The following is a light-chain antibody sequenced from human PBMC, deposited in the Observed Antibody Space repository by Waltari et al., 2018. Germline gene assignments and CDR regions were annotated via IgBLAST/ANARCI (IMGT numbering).Light chain of an antibody. CDR3: QQYDSLPVT. V-gene: IGKV1-33*01. J-gene: IGKJ4*01. CDR1: HDITTF. CDR2: DAS. Sequence: DIQMTQSPSSLSASVGDSVTITCQASHDITTFLTWYQQKPGKAPTLLIYDASTLQTGVPSRFSGSGSGTVFTFTISGLQPEDIATYYCQQYDSLPVTFGGGTKVEI.